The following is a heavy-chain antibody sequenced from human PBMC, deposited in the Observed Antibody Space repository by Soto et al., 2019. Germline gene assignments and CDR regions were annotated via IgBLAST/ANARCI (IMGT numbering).Heavy chain of an antibody. CDR1: GYTFTTYD. Sequence: ASXKVSCQASGYTFTTYDINWVRQATGQWPEWMGWMKPNSGNAGYAQKFQGRVTMTRNTSISTAYMELSSLRSEDTAVYYCARVFWDIVVVPAAPRWFDPWGQGTLVTVSS. CDR2: MKPNSGNA. V-gene: IGHV1-8*01. D-gene: IGHD2-2*01. J-gene: IGHJ5*02. CDR3: ARVFWDIVVVPAAPRWFDP.